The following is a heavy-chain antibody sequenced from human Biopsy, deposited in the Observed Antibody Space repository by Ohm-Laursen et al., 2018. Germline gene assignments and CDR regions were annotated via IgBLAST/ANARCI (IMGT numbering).Heavy chain of an antibody. CDR1: GGSISGSS. CDR3: AKHGSGWTGDDAFHI. J-gene: IGHJ3*02. V-gene: IGHV4-59*08. Sequence: SETLSLTCPVSGGSISGSSWSWIRQAPGKGLEWIGYISYSRDTNYNPSLKSRITISVDTSKNQFSVKMTSVTAADTAVYYCAKHGSGWTGDDAFHIWGQGTMVTVSS. D-gene: IGHD6-19*01. CDR2: ISYSRDT.